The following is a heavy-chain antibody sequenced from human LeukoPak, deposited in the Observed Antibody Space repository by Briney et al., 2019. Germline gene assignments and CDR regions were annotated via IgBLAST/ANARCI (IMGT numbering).Heavy chain of an antibody. CDR3: ARGVEPLAANTLAY. V-gene: IGHV3-53*01. D-gene: IGHD1-14*01. Sequence: PGRSLRLSCRGSGLPFGDYGMTWVRQAPGKGLEWVSVLYSDGNTKYADSVQGRFTISRDNSKNTLYLEMNSLSPDDTAVYYCARGVEPLAANTLAYWGQGTLVTVSS. CDR2: LYSDGNT. J-gene: IGHJ4*02. CDR1: GLPFGDYG.